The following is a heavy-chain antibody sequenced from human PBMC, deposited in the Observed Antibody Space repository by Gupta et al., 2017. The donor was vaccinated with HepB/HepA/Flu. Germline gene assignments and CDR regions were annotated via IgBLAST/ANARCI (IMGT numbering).Heavy chain of an antibody. CDR1: GFTFSSYG. Sequence: QVQLVESGGGVVQPGRSLRLSCAASGFTFSSYGMHWVRQAPGKGLEWVAVIWYDGSNKYYADSVKGRFTISRDNSKNTLYLQMNSLRAEDTAVYYCARGGRDIVVVPAALDVDYWGQGTLVTVSS. V-gene: IGHV3-33*01. CDR2: IWYDGSNK. CDR3: ARGGRDIVVVPAALDVDY. J-gene: IGHJ4*02. D-gene: IGHD2-2*01.